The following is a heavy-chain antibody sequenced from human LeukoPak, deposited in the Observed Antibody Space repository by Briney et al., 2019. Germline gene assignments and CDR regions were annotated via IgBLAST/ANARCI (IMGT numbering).Heavy chain of an antibody. D-gene: IGHD4-23*01. CDR3: ARAPYGGALDY. CDR2: INHSGST. V-gene: IGHV4-34*01. Sequence: KASETLSLTCAVYGGSFSGYYWIWIRQPPGKGLEWIGEINHSGSTNYNPSLKSRVTISLDTSKNQLSLGLSSVTAADTAVYFCARAPYGGALDYWGQGTLVTVSS. CDR1: GGSFSGYY. J-gene: IGHJ4*02.